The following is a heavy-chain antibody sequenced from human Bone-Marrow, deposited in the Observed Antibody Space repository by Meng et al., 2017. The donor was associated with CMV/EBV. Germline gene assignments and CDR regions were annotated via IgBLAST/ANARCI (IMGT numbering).Heavy chain of an antibody. Sequence: ASVKVSCKASGYTFTSYYMHWVRQAPGQGLEWMGMINPSGGSTNYAQKFQGRVTMTRNTSTSTVYMELSRLRSEDTDVYYCARAVGVVGAATLRWLGYWGQRNLVTVSS. CDR3: ARAVGVVGAATLRWLGY. J-gene: IGHJ4*02. CDR1: GYTFTSYY. CDR2: INPSGGST. D-gene: IGHD2-15*01. V-gene: IGHV1-46*01.